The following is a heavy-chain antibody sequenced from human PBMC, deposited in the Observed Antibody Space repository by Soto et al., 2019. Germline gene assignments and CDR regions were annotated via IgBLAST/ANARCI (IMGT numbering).Heavy chain of an antibody. CDR1: GFTFSSYS. J-gene: IGHJ5*02. Sequence: EVQLVESGGGLVQPGGSLRLSCAASGFTFSSYSMNWVRQAPGKGLEWVSYISSSSSTIYYADSVKGRFTISRDNAKNSLYLQMNSLRDEDTAVYYCARTLGHSSGWYKLNWFDPWGQGTLVTVSS. V-gene: IGHV3-48*02. CDR2: ISSSSSTI. D-gene: IGHD6-19*01. CDR3: ARTLGHSSGWYKLNWFDP.